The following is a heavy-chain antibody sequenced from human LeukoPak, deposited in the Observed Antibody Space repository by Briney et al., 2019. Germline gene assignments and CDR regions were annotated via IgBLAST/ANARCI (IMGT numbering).Heavy chain of an antibody. D-gene: IGHD3-3*01. CDR2: IYYSGST. V-gene: IGHV4-30-4*08. CDR1: GGSISSGDYY. Sequence: SETLSLTCTVSGGSISSGDYYWSWIRQPPGKGLEWIGYIYYSGSTYYSPSLKSRVTISVDTSKNQFSLKLSSVTAADTAVYYCARGILEWLFWTGPIDYWGQGTLVTVSS. J-gene: IGHJ4*02. CDR3: ARGILEWLFWTGPIDY.